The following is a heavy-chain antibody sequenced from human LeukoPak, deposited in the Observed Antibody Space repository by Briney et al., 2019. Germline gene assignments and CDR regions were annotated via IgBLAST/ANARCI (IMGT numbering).Heavy chain of an antibody. D-gene: IGHD2-15*01. Sequence: SETLSLTCTVSGGSISSFYWSWIRQPPGKGLEWVGYIYNSESTNYNPSLKSGVTISVDTSKNQFSLMLTSVTASDAAMYYCARHCSGGTCPLSFDAFDIWGQGTMVTVSS. CDR1: GGSISSFY. CDR2: IYNSEST. CDR3: ARHCSGGTCPLSFDAFDI. J-gene: IGHJ3*02. V-gene: IGHV4-59*08.